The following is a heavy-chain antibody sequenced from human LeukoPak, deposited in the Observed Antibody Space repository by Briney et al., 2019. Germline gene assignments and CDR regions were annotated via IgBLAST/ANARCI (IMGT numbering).Heavy chain of an antibody. CDR2: INPNSGGT. Sequence: ASVKVSCKASGYTFTGYYMHWVRQAPGRGLEWMGWINPNSGGTNYAQKFQGRVTMTRDTSISTAYMELSRLRSDDTAVYYCARDCTTYYDFWSGYSGVYYGMDVWGQGTTVTVSS. J-gene: IGHJ6*02. V-gene: IGHV1-2*02. CDR1: GYTFTGYY. D-gene: IGHD3-3*01. CDR3: ARDCTTYYDFWSGYSGVYYGMDV.